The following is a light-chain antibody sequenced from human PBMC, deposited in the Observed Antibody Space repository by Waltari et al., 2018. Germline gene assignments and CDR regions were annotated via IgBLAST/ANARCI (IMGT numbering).Light chain of an antibody. J-gene: IGLJ2*01. CDR2: DVA. CDR3: ASYMDTTTLEL. Sequence: QSALTQPASVSGSPGQSITISCTGTSSDIGSYNYVSWYQQHPGKAPKPIIFDVANRPSGVSNRFSGSKSGNTASLTISGLQAEDEADYFCASYMDTTTLELFGGGTSLTVL. CDR1: SSDIGSYNY. V-gene: IGLV2-14*03.